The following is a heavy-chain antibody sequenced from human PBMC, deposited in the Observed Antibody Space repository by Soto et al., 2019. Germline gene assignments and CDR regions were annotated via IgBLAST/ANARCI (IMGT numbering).Heavy chain of an antibody. CDR3: ARVRGSEATVTNQLAY. Sequence: SETLSLTCTVSGGSISSSSYYCGWIRQPPGKGLEWIGSIFYSGSTYYSPSLKSRVTISVDTSKNQFSLKLSSVTAADTAVYYCARVRGSEATVTNQLAYSGQGTLVIVSS. J-gene: IGHJ4*02. D-gene: IGHD4-17*01. V-gene: IGHV4-39*07. CDR1: GGSISSSSYY. CDR2: IFYSGST.